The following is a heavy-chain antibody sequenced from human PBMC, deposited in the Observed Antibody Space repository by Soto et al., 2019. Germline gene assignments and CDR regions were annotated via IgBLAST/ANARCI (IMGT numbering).Heavy chain of an antibody. J-gene: IGHJ1*01. D-gene: IGHD3-10*01. V-gene: IGHV4-31*03. Sequence: SETLSLTCTVSGDSVSGDYYWSWIRQYPGKGLEWLAYISYSGSTYYNPSLESRLSISLDTSKNQISLRLISVTAADTAVYYCARALDASGNCSPWRYWGQGTQVTVSS. CDR2: ISYSGST. CDR1: GDSVSGDYY. CDR3: ARALDASGNCSPWRY.